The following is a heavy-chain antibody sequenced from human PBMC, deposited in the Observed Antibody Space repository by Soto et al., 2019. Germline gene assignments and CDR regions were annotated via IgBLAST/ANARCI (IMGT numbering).Heavy chain of an antibody. Sequence: QVQLVESGGGVVQPGRSLRLSCAASGFTFSSYGMHWVRQAPGKGLEWVAVISYDGSNKYYADSVKGRFTISRDNSKNKLYLQMNSLRAEDTAVSYCAKTAGPFDYWGQGTLVTVSS. CDR3: AKTAGPFDY. CDR2: ISYDGSNK. D-gene: IGHD6-13*01. J-gene: IGHJ4*02. V-gene: IGHV3-30*18. CDR1: GFTFSSYG.